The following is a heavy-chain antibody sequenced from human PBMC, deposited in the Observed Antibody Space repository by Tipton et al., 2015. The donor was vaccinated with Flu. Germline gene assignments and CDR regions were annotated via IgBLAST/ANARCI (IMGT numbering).Heavy chain of an antibody. CDR1: GDSIRSDYF. Sequence: TLSLTCVVSGDSIRSDYFWGWIRQPPGKGLEWIGSVSHSGNTYYEPSLKSRVTISLDTFQNHFSLKLISATAADTAVYYCSRSTYYYGSGTSDYWGQGTLVTVSS. J-gene: IGHJ4*02. CDR2: VSHSGNT. V-gene: IGHV4-38-2*01. D-gene: IGHD3-10*01. CDR3: SRSTYYYGSGTSDY.